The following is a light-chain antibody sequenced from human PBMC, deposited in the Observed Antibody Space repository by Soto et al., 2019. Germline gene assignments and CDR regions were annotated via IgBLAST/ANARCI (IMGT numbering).Light chain of an antibody. V-gene: IGKV3-20*01. Sequence: EIVLTQSPATLSLSPGERATLSCRASQSVSSNFLDWYQQKPGQAPRLLIYGASSRAAGIPDRFSGSGSGTDFTLTISRLEPEDFAVYYCQQYGSSGTFGQGTKVDIK. CDR3: QQYGSSGT. CDR2: GAS. CDR1: QSVSSNF. J-gene: IGKJ1*01.